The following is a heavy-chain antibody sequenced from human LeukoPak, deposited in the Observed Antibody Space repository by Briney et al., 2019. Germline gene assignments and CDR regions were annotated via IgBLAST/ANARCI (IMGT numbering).Heavy chain of an antibody. V-gene: IGHV3-30*02. D-gene: IGHD3-16*01. J-gene: IGHJ6*03. CDR2: MRSDGSNK. Sequence: PGGSLRLSCAASGFTLSVDIMQWVRQAPGKGLEWVASMRSDGSNKYYADSVKGRFTISRDNSKDTLYLQMNGLRAEDTAVYYCATGGRDYSDYSFASYCMDVWGKGTTVTVSS. CDR3: ATGGRDYSDYSFASYCMDV. CDR1: GFTLSVDI.